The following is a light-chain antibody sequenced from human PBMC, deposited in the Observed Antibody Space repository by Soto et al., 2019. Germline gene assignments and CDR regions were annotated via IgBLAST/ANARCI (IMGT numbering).Light chain of an antibody. CDR3: QHYSGARAT. Sequence: EIVMTQSPATLSVSPGERSTLSCRASQSVSSNLAWYQQKPGQAPRLLIYGASTRATGIPARFSGSGSGTEFTLTISSLRPDDFATYYCQHYSGARATFGQGTKVEI. V-gene: IGKV3-15*01. J-gene: IGKJ1*01. CDR2: GAS. CDR1: QSVSSN.